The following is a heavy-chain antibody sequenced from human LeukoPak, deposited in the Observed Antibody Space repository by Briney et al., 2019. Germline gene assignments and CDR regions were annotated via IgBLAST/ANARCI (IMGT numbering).Heavy chain of an antibody. D-gene: IGHD6-6*01. CDR1: GFTVSSNY. CDR2: IYSGGST. Sequence: GGSLRLSCAASGFTVSSNYMSWVRQAPGKGLEWVSVIYSGGSTYYADSVKGRFTISRDNSKNTLYLQMNSLRAEDMAVYYCARGTSSSIAARPWGQGTLVTVSS. V-gene: IGHV3-53*01. CDR3: ARGTSSSIAARP. J-gene: IGHJ5*02.